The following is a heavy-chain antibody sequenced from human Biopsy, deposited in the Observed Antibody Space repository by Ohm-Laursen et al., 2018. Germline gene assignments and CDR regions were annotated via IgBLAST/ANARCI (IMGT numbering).Heavy chain of an antibody. CDR3: ARGMRSSGWPYFDS. D-gene: IGHD6-19*01. J-gene: IGHJ4*02. V-gene: IGHV4-61*01. Sequence: TLSLTCIVSGDSVSSGSFYWTWIRQPPGQGLEYIGYIYDRGSTANYNPSLESRVTMSVDMPKNQFSLKLSSVTAADTAIYYRARGMRSSGWPYFDSWGQGTLVTGSS. CDR1: GDSVSSGSFY. CDR2: IYDRGSTA.